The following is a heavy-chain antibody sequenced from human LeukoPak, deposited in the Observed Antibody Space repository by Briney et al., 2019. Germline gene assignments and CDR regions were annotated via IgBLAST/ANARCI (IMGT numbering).Heavy chain of an antibody. CDR2: ISSNGGST. Sequence: PGGSLRLSCAASGFTFSSYAMHWVRQAPGKGLEYVSAISSNGGSTYYADSVKGRFTISRDSSKNTLYLQMGSLRAEDMAVYYCARGSGSYYYFDYWGQGTLVTVSS. J-gene: IGHJ4*02. D-gene: IGHD1-26*01. CDR3: ARGSGSYYYFDY. V-gene: IGHV3-64*02. CDR1: GFTFSSYA.